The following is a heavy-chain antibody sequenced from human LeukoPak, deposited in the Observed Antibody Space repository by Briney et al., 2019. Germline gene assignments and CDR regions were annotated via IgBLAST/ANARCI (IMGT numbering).Heavy chain of an antibody. D-gene: IGHD6-19*01. CDR1: GFIFSNYA. Sequence: GGSLILSCAASGFIFSNYAMSWVRQVPGRGLEWVSTISSRGDSTYVANSVKGRFTISRDNSKNSLYLQMNTVRAEDAAVYYCVKGPRPDITVAHTVENWGQGTLVTVSS. CDR2: ISSRGDST. J-gene: IGHJ4*02. CDR3: VKGPRPDITVAHTVEN. V-gene: IGHV3-23*01.